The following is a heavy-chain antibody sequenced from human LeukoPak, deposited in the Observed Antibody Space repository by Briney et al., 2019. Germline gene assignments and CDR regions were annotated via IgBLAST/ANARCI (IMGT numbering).Heavy chain of an antibody. Sequence: SETLSLTCSVSGDSINSGGYYWNWIRQHPGKGLEWIGYIQYSGSTHYNMSLKSRVSISLDTSKTHFSLRMTSLTAADTAVYYCARLAMVRGLDIWGPGTMVIVSS. J-gene: IGHJ3*02. CDR3: ARLAMVRGLDI. CDR1: GDSINSGGYY. CDR2: IQYSGST. V-gene: IGHV4-31*03. D-gene: IGHD3-10*01.